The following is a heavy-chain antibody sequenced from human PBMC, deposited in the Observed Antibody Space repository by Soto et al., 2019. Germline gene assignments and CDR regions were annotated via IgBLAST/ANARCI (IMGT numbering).Heavy chain of an antibody. V-gene: IGHV3-23*01. J-gene: IGHJ6*03. D-gene: IGHD6-6*01. CDR3: AKDGSSSSPYYYYYYMDV. Sequence: GGSLRLSCAASGFTFSSYAMSWVRQAPGKGLEWVSAISGSGGSTYYADSVKGRFTISRDNSKNTLYLQMNSLRAEDTAVYYCAKDGSSSSPYYYYYYMDVWGKGTTVTVSS. CDR2: ISGSGGST. CDR1: GFTFSSYA.